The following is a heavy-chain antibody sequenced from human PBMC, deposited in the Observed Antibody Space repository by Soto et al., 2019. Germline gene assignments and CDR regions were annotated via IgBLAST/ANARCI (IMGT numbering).Heavy chain of an antibody. CDR2: IGTSGRTI. J-gene: IGHJ6*02. Sequence: PGGSLRLSCAVSGFTFSNYEMNWVRQAPGKGLEWVSYIGTSGRTIYYADSVRGRFAISRDNAKNSLYLQMNSLRAEDTAVYYCARDPAIYSGKFDYGLDVWGQRTTVTVS. D-gene: IGHD4-4*01. CDR1: GFTFSNYE. CDR3: ARDPAIYSGKFDYGLDV. V-gene: IGHV3-48*03.